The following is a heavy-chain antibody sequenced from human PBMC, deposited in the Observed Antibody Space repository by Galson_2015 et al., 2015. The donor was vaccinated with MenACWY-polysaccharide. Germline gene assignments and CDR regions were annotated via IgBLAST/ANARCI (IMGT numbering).Heavy chain of an antibody. CDR2: IYSGGNT. J-gene: IGHJ4*02. D-gene: IGHD1-26*01. V-gene: IGHV3-53*01. CDR3: AKRGVGSGEDY. Sequence: SLRLSCAAPGLTVSRNYISWVRQAPGRGLEWVSVIYSGGNTYYADSVKGRFTISRDNSKNTVYLQMNSLRAEDTAVYYCAKRGVGSGEDYWGQGTLVTVSS. CDR1: GLTVSRNY.